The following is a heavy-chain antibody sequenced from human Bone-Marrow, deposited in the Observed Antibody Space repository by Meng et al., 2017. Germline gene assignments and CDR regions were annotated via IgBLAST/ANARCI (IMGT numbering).Heavy chain of an antibody. CDR3: ARGHRKGDY. CDR2: ISGSGGST. J-gene: IGHJ4*02. CDR1: GFTFSSYA. V-gene: IGHV3-23*01. Sequence: GGSLRLSCAASGFTFSSYAMSWVRQAPGKGLEWVSAISGSGGSTYYADSVKGRFTISRDNAKNSLYLQMSSLRAEDTAIYYCARGHRKGDYWGQGTLVTVSS.